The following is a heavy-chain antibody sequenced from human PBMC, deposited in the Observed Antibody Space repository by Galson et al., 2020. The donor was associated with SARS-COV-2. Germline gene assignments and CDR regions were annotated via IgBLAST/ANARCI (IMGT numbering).Heavy chain of an antibody. J-gene: IGHJ6*02. Sequence: ASVKVSCKVSGYTLTELSMHWVRQAPGQGLEWMGGFDPEDGETIYAQKFQGRATMTEDTSTDTAYMELSSLRSEDTAVYYCATAVAVAGKFGDYYYYYGMDVWGQGTTVTVSS. V-gene: IGHV1-24*01. D-gene: IGHD6-19*01. CDR3: ATAVAVAGKFGDYYYYYGMDV. CDR1: GYTLTELS. CDR2: FDPEDGET.